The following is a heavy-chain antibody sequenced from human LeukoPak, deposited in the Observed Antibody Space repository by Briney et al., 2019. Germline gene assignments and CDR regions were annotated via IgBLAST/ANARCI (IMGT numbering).Heavy chain of an antibody. CDR3: ARDLDGVQRAFSY. J-gene: IGHJ4*02. CDR1: GGSISSSSYY. Sequence: SETLSLTCTVSGGSISSSSYYWGWIRQPPGKGLEWIGSIYYSGSTYYNPSLKSRVTISVDTSKNQFSLKLSSVTAADTAVYYCARDLDGVQRAFSYWGQGTLVTVSS. V-gene: IGHV4-39*07. CDR2: IYYSGST. D-gene: IGHD4-17*01.